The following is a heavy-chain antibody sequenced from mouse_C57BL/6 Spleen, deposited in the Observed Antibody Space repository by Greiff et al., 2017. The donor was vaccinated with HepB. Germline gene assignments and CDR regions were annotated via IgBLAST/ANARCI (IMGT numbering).Heavy chain of an antibody. CDR3: ARSTYDYDGAWFAY. D-gene: IGHD2-4*01. V-gene: IGHV1-55*01. J-gene: IGHJ3*01. Sequence: VKLQQPGAELVKPGASVKMSCKASGYTFTSYWITWVKQRPGQGLEWIGDIYPGSGSTNYNEKFKSKATLTVDTSSSTAYMQLSSLTSEDSAVYYCARSTYDYDGAWFAYWGQGTLVTVSA. CDR2: IYPGSGST. CDR1: GYTFTSYW.